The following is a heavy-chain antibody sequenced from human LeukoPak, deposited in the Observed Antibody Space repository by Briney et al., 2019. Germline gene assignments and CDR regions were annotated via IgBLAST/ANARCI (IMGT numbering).Heavy chain of an antibody. CDR2: ISSSGNTV. V-gene: IGHV3-48*03. J-gene: IGHJ6*03. CDR3: AKDHTMVRGVMSYMDV. D-gene: IGHD3-10*01. CDR1: GFTFSSYE. Sequence: HSGGSLRLSCVGSGFTFSSYEINWVRQAPGKGLEWLSFISSSGNTVYYADSVKGRFTISRDNSKNTLYLQMNSLRAEDTAVYYCAKDHTMVRGVMSYMDVWGKGTTVTISS.